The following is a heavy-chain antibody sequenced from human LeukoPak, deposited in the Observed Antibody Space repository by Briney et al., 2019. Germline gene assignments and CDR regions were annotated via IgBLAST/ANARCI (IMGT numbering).Heavy chain of an antibody. CDR1: GGSISSSSYY. CDR3: ARDPRKAGIVGANGFDY. J-gene: IGHJ4*02. V-gene: IGHV4-39*07. CDR2: IYYSGST. Sequence: SETLSLTCTVSGGSISSSSYYWGWIRQPPGKGLEWIGSIYYSGSTYYNPSLKSRVTISVDTSKNQFSLKLSSVTAADTAVYYCARDPRKAGIVGANGFDYWGQGTLVTVSS. D-gene: IGHD1-26*01.